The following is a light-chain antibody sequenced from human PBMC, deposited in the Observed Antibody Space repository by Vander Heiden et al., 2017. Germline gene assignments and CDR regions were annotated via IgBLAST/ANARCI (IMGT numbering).Light chain of an antibody. CDR2: GAS. CDR3: HQDGSSPRT. V-gene: IGKV3-20*01. Sequence: EIVLTQSPGTLSLSPGERATLSCRASQSVSSSYLAWYQQKPGQAPRLLIYGASSRATGIPDRFSGSGSGTDFTLTISRLEPEDFAVYYCHQDGSSPRTFGPWTKVEIQ. CDR1: QSVSSSY. J-gene: IGKJ1*01.